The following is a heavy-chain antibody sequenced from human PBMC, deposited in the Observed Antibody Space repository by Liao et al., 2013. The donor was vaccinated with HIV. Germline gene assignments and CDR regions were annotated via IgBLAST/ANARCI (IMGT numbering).Heavy chain of an antibody. J-gene: IGHJ6*03. CDR3: ARSQYYYCLDV. V-gene: IGHV4-59*08. CDR2: IYYSGTT. Sequence: QVQLQESGPGLVKPSETLSLTCTVSRGSIRNYYWTWIRQPPGKGLEWIAYIYYSGTTSYNPSLKSRLSISVDTSKNQFSLKLSSVTAADTAVYYCARSQYYYCLDVWGKGTTVTVSS. CDR1: RGSIRNYY.